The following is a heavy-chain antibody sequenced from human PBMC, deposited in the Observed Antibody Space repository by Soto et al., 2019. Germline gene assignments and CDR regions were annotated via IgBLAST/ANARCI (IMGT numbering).Heavy chain of an antibody. Sequence: SETLSLTCTVSGDSITRSNVYWGWIRQPPGKGLEWLGSILYSGSTFYNPALKSRVTFSVDTSKNHFSLKLRSVTAADTAVYYCARHKTTMLTVVSAFDPWGQGTRVTVSS. CDR1: GDSITRSNVY. CDR2: ILYSGST. J-gene: IGHJ5*02. V-gene: IGHV4-39*02. CDR3: ARHKTTMLTVVSAFDP. D-gene: IGHD5-18*01.